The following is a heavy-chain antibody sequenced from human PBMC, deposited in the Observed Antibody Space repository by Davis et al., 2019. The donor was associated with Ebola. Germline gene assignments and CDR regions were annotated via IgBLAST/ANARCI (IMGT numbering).Heavy chain of an antibody. CDR1: GFTFTGDW. D-gene: IGHD5-18*01. J-gene: IGHJ4*02. CDR3: AKAAQLWGTSFDY. V-gene: IGHV3-74*01. CDR2: INSDGSTT. Sequence: PGGSLRLSCAASGFTFTGDWMHWVRQAPGKGLVWVSRINSDGSTTNYADSVKGRFTISRDNSKNTLYLQMNSLRAEDTAVYYCAKAAQLWGTSFDYWGQGTLVTVSS.